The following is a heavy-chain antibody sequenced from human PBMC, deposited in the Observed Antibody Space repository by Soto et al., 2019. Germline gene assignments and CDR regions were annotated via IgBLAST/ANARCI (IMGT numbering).Heavy chain of an antibody. D-gene: IGHD6-13*01. CDR3: ARAKYSSSFSYYYYYGMDV. V-gene: IGHV4-34*01. CDR1: GGSFSGYY. J-gene: IGHJ6*02. Sequence: ASETLSLTCAVYGGSFSGYYWSWIRQPPGKGLEWIGEINHSGSTNYNPSLKSRVTISVDTSKNQFSLKLSSVTAADTAVYYCARAKYSSSFSYYYYYGMDVWGQGTTVTVSS. CDR2: INHSGST.